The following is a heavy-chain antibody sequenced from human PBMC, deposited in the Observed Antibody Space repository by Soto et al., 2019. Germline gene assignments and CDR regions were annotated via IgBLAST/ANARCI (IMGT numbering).Heavy chain of an antibody. D-gene: IGHD3-22*01. CDR2: INHSGST. Sequence: LSLTCAVYGGSFSVYYWSWIRQPPGKGLEWIGEINHSGSTNYNPSLKSRVTISVDTSKNQFSLKLSSVTAADTAVYYCARGPGSYYYDSSGYYSTFDYWGQGTLVTVSS. CDR3: ARGPGSYYYDSSGYYSTFDY. V-gene: IGHV4-34*01. CDR1: GGSFSVYY. J-gene: IGHJ4*02.